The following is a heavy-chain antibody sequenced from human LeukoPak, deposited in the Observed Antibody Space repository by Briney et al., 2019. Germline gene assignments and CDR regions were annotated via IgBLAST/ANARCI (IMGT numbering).Heavy chain of an antibody. CDR3: ARSRYLDWGGAFDM. V-gene: IGHV3-66*01. CDR1: GSTVTTNY. J-gene: IGHJ3*02. CDR2: IYSDGST. D-gene: IGHD3-9*01. Sequence: GGSLRISCAASGSTVTTNYMTWVRQAPGKGLEWVSVIYSDGSTYYADSVRGRFTMSRDDSKNTVYLQLNRLRGEDTAIYYCARSRYLDWGGAFDMWGQGTMVTVSS.